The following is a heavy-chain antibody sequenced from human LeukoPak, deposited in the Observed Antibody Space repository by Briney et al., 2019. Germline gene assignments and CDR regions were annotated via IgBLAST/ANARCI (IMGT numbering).Heavy chain of an antibody. CDR3: ARGQTEYSSSGSDY. D-gene: IGHD6-6*01. Sequence: PGGSLRLSCAASGFTISSYSMNWVRQAPGKGLEWVSSISSSSSYIFYADSVKGRFTISRDNAKNSLYLQMNSLRAEDTAVYYCARGQTEYSSSGSDYWGQGTLVTVSS. CDR2: ISSSSSYI. V-gene: IGHV3-21*01. CDR1: GFTISSYS. J-gene: IGHJ4*02.